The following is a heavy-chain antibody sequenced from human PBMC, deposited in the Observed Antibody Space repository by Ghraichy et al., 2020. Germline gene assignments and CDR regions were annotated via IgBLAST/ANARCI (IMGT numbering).Heavy chain of an antibody. Sequence: GESLNISCAASGFTFTNYAMNWVRQAPGKGLEWVSSITSGSTYYADSVKGRFTISRDNSKNTLYLQMNSLRAEDTAVYYCARLGLRGYSSGWGRDFDYWGQGSLVTVSS. D-gene: IGHD6-19*01. J-gene: IGHJ4*02. CDR3: ARLGLRGYSSGWGRDFDY. V-gene: IGHV3-23*01. CDR2: ITSGST. CDR1: GFTFTNYA.